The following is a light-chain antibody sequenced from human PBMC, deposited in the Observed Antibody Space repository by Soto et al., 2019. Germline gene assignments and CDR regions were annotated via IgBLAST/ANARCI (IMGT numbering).Light chain of an antibody. Sequence: SALAQPASVSGSPGQSITISCTGTSSDIGGYDYVSWYQQRPGKAPKLMIYEVRYRPSGVSNRYSGSKSGNTASLTISGLQAEDEADYYCCSYTRTSNHYFFGSGTKVTVL. CDR1: SSDIGGYDY. J-gene: IGLJ1*01. CDR3: CSYTRTSNHYF. CDR2: EVR. V-gene: IGLV2-14*01.